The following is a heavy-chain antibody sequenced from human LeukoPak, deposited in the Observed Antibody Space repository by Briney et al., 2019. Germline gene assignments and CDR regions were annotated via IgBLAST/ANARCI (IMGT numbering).Heavy chain of an antibody. V-gene: IGHV3-48*03. CDR1: GFTFSSYE. J-gene: IGHJ4*02. Sequence: GGSLRLSCAASGFTFSSYEMNWVRQAPGKGLEWVSYISHTGGTMDYADSVKGRFTISRDNAKNSLPLQMNSLRAEDTAVYYCARLRSFDYWGQGTLVTVSS. CDR2: ISHTGGTM. CDR3: ARLRSFDY.